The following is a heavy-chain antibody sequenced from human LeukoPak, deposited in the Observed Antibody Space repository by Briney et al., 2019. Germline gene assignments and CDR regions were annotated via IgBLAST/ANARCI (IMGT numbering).Heavy chain of an antibody. Sequence: GGSLRLSCAASEFTFSNYWMHWVRQAPGKGLEWVAVISYDGSSKYYADSVKGRFTISRDNSKNTLYLQMNSLRAEDTAVYYCASGCSSTSCSPEDYWGQGTLVTVSS. CDR1: EFTFSNYW. CDR2: ISYDGSSK. J-gene: IGHJ4*02. CDR3: ASGCSSTSCSPEDY. V-gene: IGHV3-30-3*01. D-gene: IGHD2-2*01.